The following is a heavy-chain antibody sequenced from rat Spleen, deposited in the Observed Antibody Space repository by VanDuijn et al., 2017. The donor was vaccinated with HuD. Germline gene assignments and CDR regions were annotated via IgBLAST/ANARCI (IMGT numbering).Heavy chain of an antibody. CDR1: GFTFSDYN. V-gene: IGHV5-7*01. CDR2: ISYDGSST. CDR3: ASLMYTPDYLGVMDV. Sequence: EVQLVESDGGLVQPGRSMRLSCAASGFTFSDYNMAWVRQAPKKGLEWVARISYDGSSTYYRDSVKGRFTISRDNAKSILYLQMDSLRSEDTATYYCASLMYTPDYLGVMDVWGQGTSVTVSS. J-gene: IGHJ4*01. D-gene: IGHD1-6*01.